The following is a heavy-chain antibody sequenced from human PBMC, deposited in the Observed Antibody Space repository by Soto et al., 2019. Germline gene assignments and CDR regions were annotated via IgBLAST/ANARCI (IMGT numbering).Heavy chain of an antibody. CDR1: GYSFTSYY. Sequence: GASVKVSCKASGYSFTSYYIHWVRQAPGQGLEWMGIINPSSSTTYAQKFQGRVTMTRDTSTSTVYMELSSLRSEDTAVYYCARVGCSGGSSYAVDYWGQGTLVTVSS. CDR3: ARVGCSGGSSYAVDY. CDR2: INPSSST. V-gene: IGHV1-46*01. D-gene: IGHD2-15*01. J-gene: IGHJ4*02.